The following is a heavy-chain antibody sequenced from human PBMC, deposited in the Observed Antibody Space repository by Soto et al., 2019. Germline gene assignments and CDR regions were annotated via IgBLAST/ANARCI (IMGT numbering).Heavy chain of an antibody. CDR1: GYTFTSYD. Sequence: QVQLVQSGAEVKKPGASVKVSCKASGYTFTSYDINWVRQATGQGLEWMGWMNTNSGNTDYAQKFQGRVTMTRNTSISTAYMELSSTRVDDRAVYYCAREKSGYDDYWGQGTLVTVS. V-gene: IGHV1-8*01. CDR2: MNTNSGNT. J-gene: IGHJ4*02. CDR3: AREKSGYDDY. D-gene: IGHD3-3*01.